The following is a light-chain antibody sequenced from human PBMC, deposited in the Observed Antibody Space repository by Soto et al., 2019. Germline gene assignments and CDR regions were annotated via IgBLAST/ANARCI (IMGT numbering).Light chain of an antibody. CDR2: DAS. Sequence: EIVLTQSPATLSLSPGERATLSCRASQSVSSYVAWYQQKPGQAPRLLIYDASNRATGITARFSGSGSGTDFTLTISSLEPEDFAVYYCQQRGNWPLTFGQGTKVEIK. V-gene: IGKV3-11*01. CDR1: QSVSSY. J-gene: IGKJ1*01. CDR3: QQRGNWPLT.